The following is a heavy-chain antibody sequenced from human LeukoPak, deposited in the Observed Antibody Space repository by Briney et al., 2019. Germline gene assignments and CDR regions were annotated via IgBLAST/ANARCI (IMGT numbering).Heavy chain of an antibody. J-gene: IGHJ3*02. CDR3: ATELRRGQWLVQGSDTFDI. CDR2: ILHDGSNK. V-gene: IGHV3-33*01. CDR1: GFNFNTSG. Sequence: PGRSLRLSCAASGFNFNTSGMHWVRQAPGKGLEWVAVILHDGSNKNYADSVKGRFTISRDNSKNTLYLQMNSLRAEDTALYYCATELRRGQWLVQGSDTFDIWGQGTMVTVSS. D-gene: IGHD6-19*01.